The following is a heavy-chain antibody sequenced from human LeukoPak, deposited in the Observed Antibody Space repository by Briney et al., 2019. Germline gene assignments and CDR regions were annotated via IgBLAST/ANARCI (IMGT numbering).Heavy chain of an antibody. J-gene: IGHJ5*02. CDR1: GGSISSYY. V-gene: IGHV4-59*08. CDR3: ARSPFYDFWSGYTPHNWFDP. D-gene: IGHD3-3*01. CDR2: IYYSGST. Sequence: SETLSLTCTVSGGSISSYYWSCIRQPPGKGLEWIGYIYYSGSTNYNPSLKSRVTISVDTSKNQFSLKLSSVTAADTAVYYCARSPFYDFWSGYTPHNWFDPWGQGTLVTVSS.